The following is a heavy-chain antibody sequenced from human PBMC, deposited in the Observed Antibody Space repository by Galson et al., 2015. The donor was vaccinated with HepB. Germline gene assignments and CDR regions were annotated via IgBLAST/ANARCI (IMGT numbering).Heavy chain of an antibody. CDR3: ARDHGTTVGWFDP. J-gene: IGHJ5*02. D-gene: IGHD1/OR15-1a*01. CDR1: GFSFNSHA. V-gene: IGHV3-30-3*01. CDR2: ISYDGANK. Sequence: SLRLSCAASGFSFNSHAMHWVRQAPGKGLEWVAVISYDGANKYYADSVKGRFTISRGNSKNTLYLQMNSLRPEDTAIYYCARDHGTTVGWFDPWGQGTLVTVSS.